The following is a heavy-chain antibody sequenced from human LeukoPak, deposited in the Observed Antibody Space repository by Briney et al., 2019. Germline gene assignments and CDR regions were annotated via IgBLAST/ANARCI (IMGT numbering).Heavy chain of an antibody. D-gene: IGHD3-22*01. V-gene: IGHV3-23*01. CDR3: AKALNYYYDSSGYYYGFDY. CDR2: ISGSGGST. J-gene: IGHJ4*02. Sequence: PGGSLRLSCAASGFTFSSYAMSWVRQAPGMGLEWVSAISGSGGSTYYADSVKGRFTISRDNSKNTLYLQMNSLRAEDTAVYYCAKALNYYYDSSGYYYGFDYWGQGTLVTVSS. CDR1: GFTFSSYA.